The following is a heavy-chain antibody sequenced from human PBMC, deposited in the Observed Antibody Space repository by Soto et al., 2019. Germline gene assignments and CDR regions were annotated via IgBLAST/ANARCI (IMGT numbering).Heavy chain of an antibody. V-gene: IGHV1-18*01. J-gene: IGHJ4*02. CDR3: AREMDGYTYHN. D-gene: IGHD5-12*01. CDR1: GYTFTSYG. CDR2: ISAYNGNT. Sequence: QVQLVQSGAEVKKPGASVKVSCKASGYTFTSYGISWVRQAPGQGLEWMGWISAYNGNTNYAQKHQGRVTMTTDTYTSKGYMELTSLRSDDTAVYYCAREMDGYTYHNRGQGPLVTVSS.